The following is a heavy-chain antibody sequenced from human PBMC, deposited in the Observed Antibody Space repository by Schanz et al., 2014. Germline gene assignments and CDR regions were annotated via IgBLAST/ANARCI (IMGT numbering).Heavy chain of an antibody. J-gene: IGHJ6*03. Sequence: EVQLVESGGGVVQPGRSLRLSCVASGFTFSSYDVFWVRQAPGRGLEWVSAISGSGGSTYYADSVKGRFTISRDNSKYTVYLQMNSLRADDTAVYYCAKGPYYYYYMDVWGNGTTXTVSS. CDR2: ISGSGGST. CDR1: GFTFSSYD. CDR3: AKGPYYYYYMDV. V-gene: IGHV3-23*04.